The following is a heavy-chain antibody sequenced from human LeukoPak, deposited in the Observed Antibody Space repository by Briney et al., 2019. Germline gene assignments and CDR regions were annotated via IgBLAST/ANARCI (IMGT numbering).Heavy chain of an antibody. Sequence: GGSRRLSCAVSGFTFSNYGMSWVRQAPGKGLEWVSVISSSGDSTYYADSVKGRFTISRDNSKNTLYLQMNGLRAEDTAIYYCAKDDGNNAKLLLDYWGQGTLVTVSS. CDR3: AKDDGNNAKLLLDY. D-gene: IGHD2/OR15-2a*01. J-gene: IGHJ4*02. CDR1: GFTFSNYG. CDR2: ISSSGDST. V-gene: IGHV3-23*01.